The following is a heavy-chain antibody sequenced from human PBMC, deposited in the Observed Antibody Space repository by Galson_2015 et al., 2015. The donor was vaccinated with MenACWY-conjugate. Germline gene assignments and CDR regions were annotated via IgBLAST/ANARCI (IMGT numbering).Heavy chain of an antibody. D-gene: IGHD1-1*01. CDR1: GFTFSSYW. Sequence: SLRLSCAGSGFTFSSYWMSWVRQAPGKGLEWVANIKQDGSEKYYADSVKGRFTISRDNSKNTLFLQMNSLRAEDTALYYCAKEILLEPWGQGTLVTVSS. V-gene: IGHV3-7*03. CDR2: IKQDGSEK. J-gene: IGHJ4*02. CDR3: AKEILLEP.